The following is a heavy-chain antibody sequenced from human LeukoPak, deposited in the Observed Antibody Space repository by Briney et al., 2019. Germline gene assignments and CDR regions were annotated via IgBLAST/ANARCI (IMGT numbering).Heavy chain of an antibody. Sequence: SETLSLTCTVSGGSINSGDYYWSWIRQSPGKGLEWIGYIYYSGSTYYNPSLKSRVTISVDTSKNQFSLKLSSVTAADTAVYYCARYGSGTTSGFVDYWGQGTLVTVSS. CDR3: ARYGSGTTSGFVDY. CDR2: IYYSGST. V-gene: IGHV4-30-4*01. D-gene: IGHD1-1*01. J-gene: IGHJ4*02. CDR1: GGSINSGDYY.